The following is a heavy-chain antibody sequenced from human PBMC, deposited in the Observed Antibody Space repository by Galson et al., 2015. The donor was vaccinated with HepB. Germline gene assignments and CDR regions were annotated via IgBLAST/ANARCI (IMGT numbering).Heavy chain of an antibody. V-gene: IGHV4-39*01. CDR3: ARRGYCSANSCYFRAGWYFDL. CDR2: IYYSGST. Sequence: TLSLTCTVSGGSISSSNHYWGWIRQPPGKGLEWVGSIYYSGSTYYNPSLKSRVTISVDTSKKQFSLKLSSVTAADTAVYYCARRGYCSANSCYFRAGWYFDLWGRGALVTVSS. CDR1: GGSISSSNHY. D-gene: IGHD2-2*01. J-gene: IGHJ2*01.